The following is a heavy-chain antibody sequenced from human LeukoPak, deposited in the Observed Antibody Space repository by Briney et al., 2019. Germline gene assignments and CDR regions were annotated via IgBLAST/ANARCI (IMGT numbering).Heavy chain of an antibody. CDR1: GFTFSSYW. CDR2: IKQDGSEK. CDR3: ARGDRPLNYYDSSGYYYLFDY. Sequence: GGSLRLSCAASGFTFSSYWMSWVRQAPGKGLEWVANIKQDGSEKYYVDSVKGRFTISRDNARNSLYLQMNSLRAEDTAVYYCARGDRPLNYYDSSGYYYLFDYWGQGTLVTVSS. V-gene: IGHV3-7*01. J-gene: IGHJ4*02. D-gene: IGHD3-22*01.